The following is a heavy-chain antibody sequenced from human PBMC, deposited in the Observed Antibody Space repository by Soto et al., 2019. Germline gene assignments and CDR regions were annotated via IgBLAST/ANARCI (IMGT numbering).Heavy chain of an antibody. J-gene: IGHJ4*02. CDR3: ARDLGGWNDY. CDR1: GYTFTSYA. CDR2: INAGNGNT. V-gene: IGHV1-3*01. D-gene: IGHD1-1*01. Sequence: QVQLVQSGAEVKKPGASVKVSCKASGYTFTSYAMHWVRKAPGQRLEWMGWINAGNGNTKYSQKFQGRVTITRDTSASAAYMEMSRLRSEDKTVYYCARDLGGWNDYWGQGTLVTVSS.